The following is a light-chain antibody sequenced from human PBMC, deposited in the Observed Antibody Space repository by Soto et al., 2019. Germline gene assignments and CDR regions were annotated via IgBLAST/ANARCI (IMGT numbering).Light chain of an antibody. J-gene: IGLJ3*02. CDR3: SSFTSSSTQV. V-gene: IGLV2-14*01. CDR1: SSDVGGYNY. Sequence: QSVLTQPASVSGSPGQTITISCTGSSSDVGGYNYVSWYQQHPGKAPNLMIYEVNKRPSGVSNRFSGSKSGNTASLTISGLQAEDEADYYCSSFTSSSTQVLGGGTKVTVL. CDR2: EVN.